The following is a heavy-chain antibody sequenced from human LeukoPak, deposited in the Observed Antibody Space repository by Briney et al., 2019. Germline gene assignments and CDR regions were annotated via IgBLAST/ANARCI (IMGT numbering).Heavy chain of an antibody. J-gene: IGHJ4*02. Sequence: PGGSLRLSCAASGFTFSSYGMHWVRQAPGKGLEWVAVIWYDGSSKYYADSVKGRFTISRDNSKNTLYLQMNSLRAEDTAVYYCAKDYWYRRLGELSFSVDYWGQGTLVTVSS. CDR3: AKDYWYRRLGELSFSVDY. V-gene: IGHV3-30*02. CDR1: GFTFSSYG. D-gene: IGHD3-16*02. CDR2: IWYDGSSK.